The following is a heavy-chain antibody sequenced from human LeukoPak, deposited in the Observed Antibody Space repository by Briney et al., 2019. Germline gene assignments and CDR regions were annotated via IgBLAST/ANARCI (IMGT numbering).Heavy chain of an antibody. J-gene: IGHJ5*02. V-gene: IGHV3-23*01. CDR2: ISGSGGST. CDR3: AKDWAFGYCSGGSCPQSA. CDR1: GFNFSSYA. Sequence: GGSLRLSCAASGFNFSSYAMSWVRQAPGKGLEWVSAISGSGGSTYYADSVKGRFTISRDNSKNTLYLQMNSLRAEDTAVYYCAKDWAFGYCSGGSCPQSAWGQGTLVTISS. D-gene: IGHD2-15*01.